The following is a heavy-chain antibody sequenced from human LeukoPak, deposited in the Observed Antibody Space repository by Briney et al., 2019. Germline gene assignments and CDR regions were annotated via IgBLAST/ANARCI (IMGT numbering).Heavy chain of an antibody. Sequence: GGSLRLSCAASGFTFSSYSMNWVRQAPGKGLEWVSSICSSSSYIYYADSVKGRFTISRDNAKNSLYLQMNSLRAEDTAVYYCAREADSGYDPGVVDYWGQGTLVTVSS. D-gene: IGHD5-12*01. V-gene: IGHV3-21*01. J-gene: IGHJ4*02. CDR1: GFTFSSYS. CDR3: AREADSGYDPGVVDY. CDR2: ICSSSSYI.